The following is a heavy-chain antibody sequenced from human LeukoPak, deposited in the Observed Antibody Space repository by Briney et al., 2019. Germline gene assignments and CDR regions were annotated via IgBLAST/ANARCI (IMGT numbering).Heavy chain of an antibody. Sequence: GGSLRLSCAASGFTFSTSWMSWVRQAPGKGLEWVANIRQDGSEEYYVDSVKGRFTISRDNAKNSLYLQMNSLRAEDSAVYYCARDIGDCSSLSCYNHYYYMDVWGKGTTVTVSS. CDR2: IRQDGSEE. J-gene: IGHJ6*03. CDR3: ARDIGDCSSLSCYNHYYYMDV. D-gene: IGHD2-2*02. V-gene: IGHV3-7*01. CDR1: GFTFSTSW.